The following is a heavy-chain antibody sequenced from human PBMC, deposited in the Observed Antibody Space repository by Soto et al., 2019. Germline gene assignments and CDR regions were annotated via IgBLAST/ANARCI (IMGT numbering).Heavy chain of an antibody. CDR1: GLTFNRYC. D-gene: IGHD2-15*01. CDR2: INTDGSNT. CDR3: AREFCSGGNCYTYYFDP. V-gene: IGHV3-74*01. Sequence: HPVGSLRLSCAASGLTFNRYCMHWVRHAPGKGLVWVSHINTDGSNTNYADSVKGRFTISRDNAKSTLFLQMNSLRDEDTAVYYCAREFCSGGNCYTYYFDPWGQGIPVTVSS. J-gene: IGHJ5*02.